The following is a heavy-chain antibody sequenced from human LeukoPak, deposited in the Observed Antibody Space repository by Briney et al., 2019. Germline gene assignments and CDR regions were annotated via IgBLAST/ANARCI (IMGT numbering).Heavy chain of an antibody. V-gene: IGHV3-7*01. Sequence: GGSLRLSCAASGFTFSSYWMSWVRQAPGKGLEWVANIKQDGSEKYYVDSVKGRFTISRDNAKNSLYLQMNSLRAEDTAVYYCARDGGAGSSYYYYGTDVWGQGTTVTVSS. CDR2: IKQDGSEK. CDR3: ARDGGAGSSYYYYGTDV. D-gene: IGHD3-10*01. J-gene: IGHJ6*02. CDR1: GFTFSSYW.